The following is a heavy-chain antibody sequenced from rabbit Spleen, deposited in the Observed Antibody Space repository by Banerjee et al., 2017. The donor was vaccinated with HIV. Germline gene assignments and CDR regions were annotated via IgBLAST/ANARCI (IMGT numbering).Heavy chain of an antibody. Sequence: QSLAESGGDLVKPGASLTLTCIASGVSFIGNSYMCWFRPAPGKGLEWIACIDTGSSGFTYFASWAKGRFTISKTSSTTVTLQMTSLTAADTATYFCARDTSSSFSSYGMDLWGPGTLVTVS. J-gene: IGHJ6*01. CDR1: GVSFIGNSY. CDR2: IDTGSSGFT. CDR3: ARDTSSSFSSYGMDL. D-gene: IGHD1-1*01. V-gene: IGHV1S40*01.